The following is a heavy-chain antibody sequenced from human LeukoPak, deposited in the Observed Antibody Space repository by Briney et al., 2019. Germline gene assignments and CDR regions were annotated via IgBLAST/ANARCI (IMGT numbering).Heavy chain of an antibody. J-gene: IGHJ3*02. Sequence: GGSLRLSCAASGFTFSSYAMHWVRQAPGKGLEWVAVISYDGSNKYYADSVKGRFTISRGNSKNTLYLQMNSLRAEDTAVYYCARGDTMVRGVTGAFDIWGQGTMVTVSS. CDR3: ARGDTMVRGVTGAFDI. CDR2: ISYDGSNK. V-gene: IGHV3-30*04. D-gene: IGHD3-10*01. CDR1: GFTFSSYA.